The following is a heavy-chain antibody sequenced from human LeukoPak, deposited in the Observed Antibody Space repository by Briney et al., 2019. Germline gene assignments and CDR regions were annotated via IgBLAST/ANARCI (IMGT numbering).Heavy chain of an antibody. CDR3: AKETMTTVTSCFDY. J-gene: IGHJ4*02. CDR1: GFTFSSYE. D-gene: IGHD4-17*01. V-gene: IGHV3-23*01. CDR2: ISGRGGGT. Sequence: PGGSLRLSCAASGFTFSSYEMNWVRQAPGRGLEWVSAISGRGGGTYYADSVKGRFTISRDNSKNTLYLQMNSLRAEDTALYYCAKETMTTVTSCFDYWGQGTLVTVSS.